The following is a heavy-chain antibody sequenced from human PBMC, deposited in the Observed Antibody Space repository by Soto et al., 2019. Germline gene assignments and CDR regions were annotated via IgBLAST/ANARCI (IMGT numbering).Heavy chain of an antibody. V-gene: IGHV4-59*01. J-gene: IGHJ6*02. Sequence: NPSETLSLTCTVSGGSISNSFWSWIRQSPGKGLEWIGNILYSGVTNYNPSLESRLTILVDTSKNQFSLKLTSMTAADTGVYFCARAIGLNYGRGTLDVWGQGTTVTVSS. CDR2: ILYSGVT. CDR1: GGSISNSF. CDR3: ARAIGLNYGRGTLDV. D-gene: IGHD3-10*02.